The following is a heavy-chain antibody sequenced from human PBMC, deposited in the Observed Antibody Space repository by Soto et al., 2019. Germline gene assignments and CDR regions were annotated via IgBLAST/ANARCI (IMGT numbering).Heavy chain of an antibody. CDR1: GWSFSVYY. V-gene: IGHV4-34*01. Sequence: SDTLSLTCAVYGWSFSVYYWSWIRQPPGKGLEWIGEINHSGSTNYNPSLKSRVTISVDTSKNQFSLKLSSVTAADTAVYYCARGGGSGSYYILDYWGQGTLVTVSS. CDR3: ARGGGSGSYYILDY. J-gene: IGHJ4*02. D-gene: IGHD3-10*01. CDR2: INHSGST.